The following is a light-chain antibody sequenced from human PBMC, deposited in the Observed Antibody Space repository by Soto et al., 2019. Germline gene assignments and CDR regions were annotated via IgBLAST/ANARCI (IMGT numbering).Light chain of an antibody. Sequence: EIVLTQSPGTLSLSPGERATLSCRASRSVSSNYLAWYQQKPGQAPRLLIYGASSRAAGIPDWVSGSGSGTDFTLTISRLEPEDFAVYYCQQYGGFQYTFGQGTKLEIK. CDR2: GAS. V-gene: IGKV3-20*01. J-gene: IGKJ2*01. CDR3: QQYGGFQYT. CDR1: RSVSSNY.